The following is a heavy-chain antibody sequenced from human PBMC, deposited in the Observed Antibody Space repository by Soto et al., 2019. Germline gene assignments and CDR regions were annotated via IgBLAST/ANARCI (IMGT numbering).Heavy chain of an antibody. D-gene: IGHD2-15*01. V-gene: IGHV1-18*01. CDR3: ASGDCSGGRCYPYYYYGMDV. Sequence: QVHLEQSGAEVKKPGASVKVSCKASGYTFNSYGISWVRQAPGQGLEWMGWISSYNGNTIDVQSLQGRVTMTVDTSTSAAYMELRSLTSDDTAVYYCASGDCSGGRCYPYYYYGMDVWGQGTTVIVSS. CDR2: ISSYNGNT. J-gene: IGHJ6*02. CDR1: GYTFNSYG.